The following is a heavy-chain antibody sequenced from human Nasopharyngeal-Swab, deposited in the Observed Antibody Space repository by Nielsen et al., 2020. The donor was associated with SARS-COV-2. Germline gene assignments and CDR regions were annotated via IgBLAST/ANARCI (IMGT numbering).Heavy chain of an antibody. Sequence: GSLRLSCTVSGGSISSSNYYWVWIRQHPGKGLEWIGSIYYSGSTYYNPSLKSRVTISVDTSKNQFSLKLSSVAAADTAVYYCARQLVGATCYDYWGQGTLVTVSS. V-gene: IGHV4-39*01. CDR1: GGSISSSNYY. CDR3: ARQLVGATCYDY. J-gene: IGHJ4*02. CDR2: IYYSGST. D-gene: IGHD1-26*01.